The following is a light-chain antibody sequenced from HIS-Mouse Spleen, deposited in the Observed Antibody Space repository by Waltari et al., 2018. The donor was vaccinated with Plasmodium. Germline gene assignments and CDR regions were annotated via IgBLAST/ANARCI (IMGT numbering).Light chain of an antibody. CDR2: QDS. Sequence: SYELTQPPSVSVSPGQTASITCSGDQLGEKYACWYTQKPGQSPVLVIYQDSKRPSRIPERFSGSNSGNTATLTISGTQAMDEADYYCQAWDSSTVVFGGGTKLTVL. CDR3: QAWDSSTVV. CDR1: QLGEKY. J-gene: IGLJ2*01. V-gene: IGLV3-1*01.